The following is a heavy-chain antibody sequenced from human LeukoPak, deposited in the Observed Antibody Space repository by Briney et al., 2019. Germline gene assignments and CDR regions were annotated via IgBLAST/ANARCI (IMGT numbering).Heavy chain of an antibody. Sequence: GGTLRLSCAAPGFTFSGFAMSWIRQAPGKGLEWVSSISRSGESTFYADSVKGRFTISRDNSKYTLSLQMNSLRTEDTAVYYCAKVDNWKYGHHDFWGQGTLVTVSS. CDR3: AKVDNWKYGHHDF. J-gene: IGHJ4*02. V-gene: IGHV3-23*01. CDR2: ISRSGEST. D-gene: IGHD1-1*01. CDR1: GFTFSGFA.